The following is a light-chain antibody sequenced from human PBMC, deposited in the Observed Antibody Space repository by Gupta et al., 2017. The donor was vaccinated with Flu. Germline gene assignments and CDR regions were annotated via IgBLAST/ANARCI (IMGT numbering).Light chain of an antibody. V-gene: IGLV1-40*01. CDR3: QSFDSSLTAWV. CDR1: SSNIGSVFD. Sequence: QSVLTQPPSVSGAPGQRVTISCIVSSSNIGSVFDVQWYQQFPGTAPKLLIYDNSYRPSGVPDRFSGSKSGTSASLAITGLQAEDEADYYCQSFDSSLTAWVFGGGTKLTVL. CDR2: DNS. J-gene: IGLJ3*02.